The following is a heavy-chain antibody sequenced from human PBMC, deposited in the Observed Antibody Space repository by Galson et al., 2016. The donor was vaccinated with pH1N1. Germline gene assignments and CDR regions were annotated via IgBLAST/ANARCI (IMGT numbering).Heavy chain of an antibody. J-gene: IGHJ3*02. CDR2: VNPGGSTI. V-gene: IGHV5-51*03. D-gene: IGHD4-17*01. Sequence: QSGAEVKRPGESLKISCKASGYSFTRYWIAWVRQVPGKGLEWVGVVNPGGSTIRYSPPFQGQVTISSDKSINTAYLQWISPKASGTATYYWARQYDFGDYRGDAFDIWGQGTMVIVSS. CDR1: GYSFTRYW. CDR3: ARQYDFGDYRGDAFDI.